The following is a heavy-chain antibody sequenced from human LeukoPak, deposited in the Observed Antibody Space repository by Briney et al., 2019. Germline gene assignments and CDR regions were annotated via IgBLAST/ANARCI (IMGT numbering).Heavy chain of an antibody. D-gene: IGHD2-15*01. V-gene: IGHV5-51*01. Sequence: GESLKISCKGSGYSFTSYWIGWVRQMPGKGLEWMGIIFPGDSDTRYSPSFQGQVTISADKSINTAYLQWSSLKASDTAMYYCARRGYCSGGSCYSYDFDYWGQGTLVTVSS. CDR1: GYSFTSYW. CDR3: ARRGYCSGGSCYSYDFDY. J-gene: IGHJ4*02. CDR2: IFPGDSDT.